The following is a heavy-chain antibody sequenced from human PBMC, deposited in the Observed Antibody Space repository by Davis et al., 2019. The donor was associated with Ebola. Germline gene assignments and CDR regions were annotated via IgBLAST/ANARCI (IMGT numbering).Heavy chain of an antibody. J-gene: IGHJ4*02. CDR3: ARAAFGATQDY. Sequence: HTGGSLRLSCEASGLTFNTYWMHWVRQVPGKGLVWVARIKNDGRSSNYADSVKGRFTISRDNSKNTLYLQMNSLRAEDTAVYYCARAAFGATQDYWGQGTLVTVSS. D-gene: IGHD1-26*01. CDR2: IKNDGRSS. CDR1: GLTFNTYW. V-gene: IGHV3-74*01.